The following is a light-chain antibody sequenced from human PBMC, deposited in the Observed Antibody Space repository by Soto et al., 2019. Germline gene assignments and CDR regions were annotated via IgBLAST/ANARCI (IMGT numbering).Light chain of an antibody. CDR1: QSVTTN. Sequence: EIVMTQSPATLSVSPGERATLSCRASQSVTTNLAWYQHKPGQSPRLLISDASTGASGIPPRFSGSGSGTEFTRTIDRLQSADFAVYYCQQYDRWPVTFGGGT. J-gene: IGKJ4*01. V-gene: IGKV3-15*01. CDR2: DAS. CDR3: QQYDRWPVT.